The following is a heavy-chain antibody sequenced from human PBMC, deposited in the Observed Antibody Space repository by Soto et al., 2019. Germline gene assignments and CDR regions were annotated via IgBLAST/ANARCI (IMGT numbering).Heavy chain of an antibody. V-gene: IGHV4-34*01. CDR1: GGSFSGYY. Sequence: SETLSLTCAVYGGSFSGYYWSWIRQPPGKGLEWIGEINHSGSTKYNPSLKSRVTISVDTSKNQFSLKLSSVTAADTAVYYCARGVVYSSDWYVPPTTHKQNNYYYMDVWGKGTTVTVSS. D-gene: IGHD6-19*01. CDR2: INHSGST. CDR3: ARGVVYSSDWYVPPTTHKQNNYYYMDV. J-gene: IGHJ6*03.